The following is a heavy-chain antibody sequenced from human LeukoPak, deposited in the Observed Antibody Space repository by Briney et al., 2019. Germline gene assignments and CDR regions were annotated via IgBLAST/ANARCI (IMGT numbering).Heavy chain of an antibody. CDR1: GFTFDDYA. CDR3: GKARSDYYQSAVDY. Sequence: GGSLRLSCAASGFTFDDYAMHWVRQAPGKGLEWVSGISWNSNSIGYADSVKGRFTISRDNVKNSLNLQMNSLGAEDTAFYYCGKARSDYYQSAVDYWGQGALVTVSS. J-gene: IGHJ4*02. D-gene: IGHD3-22*01. CDR2: ISWNSNSI. V-gene: IGHV3-9*01.